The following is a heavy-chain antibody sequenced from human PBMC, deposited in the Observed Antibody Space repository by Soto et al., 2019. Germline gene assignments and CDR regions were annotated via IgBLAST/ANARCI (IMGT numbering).Heavy chain of an antibody. D-gene: IGHD6-19*01. J-gene: IGHJ4*02. Sequence: EVQLLESGGGLVQPGGSLRLSCAASGFTFSSYAMSWVRQAPGKGLEWVSAISGSGGSTYYADSVKGRFTISRDNSKNTLYLQMNSLRAEDTAVYYCARDLGGAGIAVAGVFDYWGQGTLVTVSS. V-gene: IGHV3-23*01. CDR2: ISGSGGST. CDR3: ARDLGGAGIAVAGVFDY. CDR1: GFTFSSYA.